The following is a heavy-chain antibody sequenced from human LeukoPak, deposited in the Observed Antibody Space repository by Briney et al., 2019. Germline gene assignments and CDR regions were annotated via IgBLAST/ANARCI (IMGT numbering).Heavy chain of an antibody. V-gene: IGHV4-59*01. CDR3: ARARTTVTPYFDY. Sequence: PAETLSLTCTVSGGSISSYYWSWIRHPTGKGLKWIGYIYYSGSTNYNPSLKSQVTISVDTSKNQFSLKLSSVTAADTAVYYCARARTTVTPYFDYWGQGALVTVSS. CDR2: IYYSGST. J-gene: IGHJ4*02. D-gene: IGHD4-17*01. CDR1: GGSISSYY.